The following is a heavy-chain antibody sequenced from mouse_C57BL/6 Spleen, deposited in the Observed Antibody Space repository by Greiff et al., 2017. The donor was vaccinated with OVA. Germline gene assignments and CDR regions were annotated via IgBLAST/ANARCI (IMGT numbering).Heavy chain of an antibody. CDR2: IYPRSGNT. CDR1: GYTFTSYG. CDR3: ARYDGYYGGTGMAMDY. D-gene: IGHD2-3*01. J-gene: IGHJ4*01. Sequence: VKLMESGAELARPGASVKLSCKASGYTFTSYGISWVKQRTGQGLEWIGEIYPRSGNTYYNEKFKGKATLTADKSSSTAYMELRSLTSEDSAVYFCARYDGYYGGTGMAMDYWGQGTSVTVSS. V-gene: IGHV1-81*01.